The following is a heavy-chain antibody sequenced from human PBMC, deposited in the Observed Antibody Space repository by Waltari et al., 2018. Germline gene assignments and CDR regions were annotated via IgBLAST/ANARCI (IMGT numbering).Heavy chain of an antibody. CDR3: ARQRGRYQLLYAPYYYGMDV. Sequence: QVQLQQWGAGLLKPSETLSLTCAVYGGSFSGYYWSWIRQPPGKGLEWIGEINHSGSTNYNPSLKSRVTISVDTSKNQFSLKLSSVTAADTAVYYCARQRGRYQLLYAPYYYGMDVWGQGTTVTVSS. V-gene: IGHV4-34*01. J-gene: IGHJ6*02. D-gene: IGHD2-2*02. CDR1: GGSFSGYY. CDR2: INHSGST.